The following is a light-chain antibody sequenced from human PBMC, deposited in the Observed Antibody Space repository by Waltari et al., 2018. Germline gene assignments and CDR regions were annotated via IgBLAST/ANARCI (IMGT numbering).Light chain of an antibody. J-gene: IGKJ2*01. CDR2: WAS. CDR3: QQYYTAPYT. V-gene: IGKV4-1*01. CDR1: HGILSSSINKNY. Sequence: INCRVIHGILSSSINKNYLAWYQQKPGQLPNLLIYWASTRESGVPDRFSGSGSGTDFTLTISSLQAEDVAVYYCQQYYTAPYTIGQGTKLEIK.